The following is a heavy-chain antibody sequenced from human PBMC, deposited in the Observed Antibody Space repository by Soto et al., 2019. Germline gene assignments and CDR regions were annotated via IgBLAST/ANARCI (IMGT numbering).Heavy chain of an antibody. Sequence: ASVKVSCKVSGYTLTELSMHWVRQAPGKGLEWMGGFDPEDGETIYAQKFQGRVTMTEDTSTDTAYMELSSLRSEDTAVYYWATIPPFYYGGNSGTDAFDIWGQGTMVTVSS. D-gene: IGHD4-17*01. CDR3: ATIPPFYYGGNSGTDAFDI. CDR1: GYTLTELS. CDR2: FDPEDGET. V-gene: IGHV1-24*01. J-gene: IGHJ3*02.